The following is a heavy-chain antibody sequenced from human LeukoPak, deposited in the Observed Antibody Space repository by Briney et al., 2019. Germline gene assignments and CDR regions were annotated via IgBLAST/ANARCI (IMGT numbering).Heavy chain of an antibody. CDR1: GGSISSYY. Sequence: SETLSLTCTVSGGSISSYYWGWIRQPPGKGLEWIGSIYYSGSTYYNPSLKSRVTISVDTSKNQFSLKLSSVTAADTAVYYCARQPWSSGYNYWGQGTLVTVSS. CDR3: ARQPWSSGYNY. V-gene: IGHV4-39*01. D-gene: IGHD3-22*01. J-gene: IGHJ4*02. CDR2: IYYSGST.